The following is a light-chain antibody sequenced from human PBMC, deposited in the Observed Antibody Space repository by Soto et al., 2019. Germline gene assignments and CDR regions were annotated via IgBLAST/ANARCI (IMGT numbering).Light chain of an antibody. CDR3: QQLNNLPPFT. J-gene: IGKJ3*01. V-gene: IGKV1-9*01. CDR1: QGISNY. CDR2: GAV. Sequence: IQLTQSPSSLSASIGDRVTITCLASQGISNYLAWYQQKPGKAPKLLIYGAVTLQSGVPSRFSGSGSGTDFTLTISSLQPDDLATYYCQQLNNLPPFTFGPGTKVDL.